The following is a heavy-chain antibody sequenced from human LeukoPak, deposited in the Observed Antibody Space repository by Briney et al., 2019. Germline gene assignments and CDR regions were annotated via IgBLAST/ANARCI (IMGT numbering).Heavy chain of an antibody. CDR3: AKVAVGATITDY. Sequence: QSGGSLRLSCAASGFTFSSYWMSWVRQAPGKGLEWVANIKQDGSEKYYVDSVKGRFTISRDNSKNTLYLQMNSLRAEDTAVYYCAKVAVGATITDYWGQGTLVTVSS. V-gene: IGHV3-7*01. D-gene: IGHD1-26*01. J-gene: IGHJ4*02. CDR2: IKQDGSEK. CDR1: GFTFSSYW.